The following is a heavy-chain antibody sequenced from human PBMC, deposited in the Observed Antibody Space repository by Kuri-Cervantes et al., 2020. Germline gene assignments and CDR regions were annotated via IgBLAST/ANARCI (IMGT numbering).Heavy chain of an antibody. V-gene: IGHV4-61*05. J-gene: IGHJ5*02. CDR2: IYYSGST. CDR3: ARSVRYWFDP. Sequence: GSLRLSCTVSGYSISSGYYWGWIRQPPGKGLEWIGYIYYSGSTNYNPSLKSRVTISLDTSKNQFSLKLSSVTAADTAVYYCARSVRYWFDPWGQGTLVTVSS. CDR1: GYSISSGYY.